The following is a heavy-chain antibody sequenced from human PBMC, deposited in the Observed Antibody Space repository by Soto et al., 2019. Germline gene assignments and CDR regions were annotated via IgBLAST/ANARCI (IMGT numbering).Heavy chain of an antibody. V-gene: IGHV4-30-4*01. CDR1: YGYRGSGGYC. CDR2: IYYSGSA. Sequence: SQPLSDTNTFLYGYRGSGGYCLSWIRQPPGKGLEWIGYIYYSGSAYYNPSLKSRVTISVDTSKNQFSLKLSSVTAADTAVYYCAVCFVLPPNWFDPWGQGNLVTLSS. D-gene: IGHD3-16*01. CDR3: AVCFVLPPNWFDP. J-gene: IGHJ5*02.